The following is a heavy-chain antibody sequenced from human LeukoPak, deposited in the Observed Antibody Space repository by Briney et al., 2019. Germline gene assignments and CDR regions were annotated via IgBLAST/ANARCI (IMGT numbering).Heavy chain of an antibody. CDR1: RLTVSTTY. J-gene: IGHJ4*02. CDR2: IYSGGGT. V-gene: IGHV3-66*01. D-gene: IGHD6-19*01. CDR3: ATGYSNGWQPRYFDY. Sequence: GGSLRLSCAVSRLTVSTTYMSWVRQAPGKGLEWVSVIYSGGGTYYSDSVKGRFTISRDNSKNTIYLQVNSLRAEDTAVYYCATGYSNGWQPRYFDYWGQGTLVTVSS.